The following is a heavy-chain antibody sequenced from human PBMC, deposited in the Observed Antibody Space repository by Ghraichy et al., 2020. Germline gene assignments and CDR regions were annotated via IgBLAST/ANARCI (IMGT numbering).Heavy chain of an antibody. J-gene: IGHJ4*02. CDR2: ISAYNGNT. Sequence: ASVKVSCKASGYTFTSYGISWVRQAPGQGLEWMGWISAYNGNTNYAQKLQGRVTMTTDTSTSTAYMELRSLRSDDTAVYYCARDGGDIVATTRVDYWGQGTLVTVSS. D-gene: IGHD5-12*01. CDR1: GYTFTSYG. CDR3: ARDGGDIVATTRVDY. V-gene: IGHV1-18*04.